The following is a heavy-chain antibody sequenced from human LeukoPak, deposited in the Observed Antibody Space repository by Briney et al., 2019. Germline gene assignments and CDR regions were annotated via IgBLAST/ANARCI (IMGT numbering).Heavy chain of an antibody. V-gene: IGHV4-34*01. J-gene: IGHJ5*02. CDR3: ARGIYAQEKYPRGNWFDP. CDR2: INHSGST. D-gene: IGHD2-2*02. CDR1: GGSFSGYY. Sequence: SETLSLTCAVYGGSFSGYYWSWIRQPPGKGLEWIGEINHSGSTNYNPSLKSRVTISVDTSKNQFSLKLSSVTAADTAVYYCARGIYAQEKYPRGNWFDPWGQGTLVTVSS.